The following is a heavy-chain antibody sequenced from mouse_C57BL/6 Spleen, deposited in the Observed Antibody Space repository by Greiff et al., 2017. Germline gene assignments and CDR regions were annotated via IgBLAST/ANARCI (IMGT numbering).Heavy chain of an antibody. D-gene: IGHD2-3*01. J-gene: IGHJ3*01. CDR2: ISDGGSYT. CDR1: GFTFSSYA. Sequence: DVHLVESGGGLVKPGGSLKLSCAASGFTFSSYAMSWVRQTPEKRLEWVATISDGGSYTYYPDNVKGRFTISRDNAKNNLYLQMSHLKSEDTAMYYSARDGGDGYLGAYWGQGTLVTVSA. CDR3: ARDGGDGYLGAY. V-gene: IGHV5-4*01.